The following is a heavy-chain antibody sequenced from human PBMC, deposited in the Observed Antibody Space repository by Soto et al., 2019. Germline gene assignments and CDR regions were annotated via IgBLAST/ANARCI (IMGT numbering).Heavy chain of an antibody. J-gene: IGHJ5*02. Sequence: SETLSLTCAVSGGSISSNNYFWGWIRQPPGKGLEWIGNIYYSGRTYYNPSLKSRVTISVDTSKNQFSLKLSSVTAADTAVYYCARGINYYDSSGDSWFDPWGQGTLVT. CDR3: ARGINYYDSSGDSWFDP. CDR1: GGSISSNNYF. V-gene: IGHV4-39*07. CDR2: IYYSGRT. D-gene: IGHD3-22*01.